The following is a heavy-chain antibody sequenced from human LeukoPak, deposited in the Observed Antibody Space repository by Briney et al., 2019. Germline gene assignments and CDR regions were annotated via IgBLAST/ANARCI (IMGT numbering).Heavy chain of an antibody. J-gene: IGHJ5*01. V-gene: IGHV3-48*03. Sequence: GGSLRLSCAASGFTFSASEMNWVRQAPGKGLEWVSYITSTGDAAYYADSVKGRFTISRDNARNSLYLQMNSLRAEDTAVYYCARDQRWFGELDFRGHGTLVTVSS. D-gene: IGHD3-10*01. CDR3: ARDQRWFGELDF. CDR2: ITSTGDAA. CDR1: GFTFSASE.